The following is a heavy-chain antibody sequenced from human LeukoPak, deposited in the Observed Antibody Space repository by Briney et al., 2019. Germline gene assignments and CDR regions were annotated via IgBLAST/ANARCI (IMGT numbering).Heavy chain of an antibody. CDR2: THYSGAT. V-gene: IGHV4-59*01. CDR1: GGSISSYY. D-gene: IGHD3-3*01. Sequence: PSETLSLTCTVSGGSISSYYWSWLRQPPGKGLEYIGYTHYSGATNYNPSLKSRVTISLDTSGNQFSLKLSSVTAADTAVYYCARDALEKVWDFWSGYYPSNNWFDPWGQGTLVTVSS. J-gene: IGHJ5*02. CDR3: ARDALEKVWDFWSGYYPSNNWFDP.